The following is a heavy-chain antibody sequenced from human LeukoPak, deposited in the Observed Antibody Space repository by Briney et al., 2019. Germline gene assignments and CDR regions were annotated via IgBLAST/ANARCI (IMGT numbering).Heavy chain of an antibody. V-gene: IGHV1-24*01. Sequence: ASVKVSCKASGYTLTELSMHWVRQAPGKGLEWMGGFDPEDGETIYAQKFQGRVTMTEDTSTDTAYMELSSLRSEDTAVYYCATLNYYGSGSFDYWGQGTLVTVSS. CDR2: FDPEDGET. CDR1: GYTLTELS. J-gene: IGHJ4*02. CDR3: ATLNYYGSGSFDY. D-gene: IGHD3-10*01.